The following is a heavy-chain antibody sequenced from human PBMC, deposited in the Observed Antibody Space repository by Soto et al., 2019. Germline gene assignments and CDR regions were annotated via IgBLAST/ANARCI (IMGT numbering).Heavy chain of an antibody. CDR2: IYSGGST. Sequence: GGSLRLSCAASGFTVSSNYMSWVRQAPGKGLEWVSVIYSGGSTYYADSVKGRFTISRDNSKNTLYLQMNSLRAEDTAVDYCARVGGQQLVRQDAFDIWGQGTMVTVSS. D-gene: IGHD6-13*01. CDR1: GFTVSSNY. J-gene: IGHJ3*02. V-gene: IGHV3-53*01. CDR3: ARVGGQQLVRQDAFDI.